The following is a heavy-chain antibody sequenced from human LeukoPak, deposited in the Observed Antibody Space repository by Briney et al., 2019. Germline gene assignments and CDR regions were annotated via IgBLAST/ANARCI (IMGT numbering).Heavy chain of an antibody. Sequence: GGSLRLSCAAAGFTFSSYAMNWVRQAPGKGPEWVSGISARDGSTWYGDSGKGRFTISRDISKNTLYLQMISLRADDTAVYYCAKEIAVAGRPLLDSWGQGTLVTVSS. J-gene: IGHJ4*02. CDR1: GFTFSSYA. CDR2: ISARDGST. D-gene: IGHD6-19*01. CDR3: AKEIAVAGRPLLDS. V-gene: IGHV3-23*01.